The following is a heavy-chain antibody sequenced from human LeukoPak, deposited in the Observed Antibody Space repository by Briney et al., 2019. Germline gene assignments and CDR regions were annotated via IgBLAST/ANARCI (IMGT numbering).Heavy chain of an antibody. CDR2: INPNSGGT. J-gene: IGHJ4*02. V-gene: IGHV1-2*02. Sequence: VASVKVSCKASGYTFTGYYMHWVRQAPGQGLEWMGWINPNSGGTNYAQKFQGRVTMTEDTSTDTAYMELSSLRSEDTAVYYCATGRTREMATIYFDYWGQGTLVTVSS. CDR3: ATGRTREMATIYFDY. CDR1: GYTFTGYY. D-gene: IGHD5-24*01.